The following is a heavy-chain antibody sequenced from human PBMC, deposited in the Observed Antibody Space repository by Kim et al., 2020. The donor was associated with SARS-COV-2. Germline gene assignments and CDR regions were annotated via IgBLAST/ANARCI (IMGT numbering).Heavy chain of an antibody. CDR2: ISYDGSNK. CDR1: GFTFSSYG. V-gene: IGHV3-30*18. Sequence: GGSLRLSCAASGFTFSSYGMHWVRQAPGKGLEWVAVISYDGSNKYYADSVKGRFTISRDNSKNTLYLQMNSLRAEDTAVYYCAKDFYDYIWGSYRALDY. D-gene: IGHD3-16*02. CDR3: AKDFYDYIWGSYRALDY. J-gene: IGHJ4*01.